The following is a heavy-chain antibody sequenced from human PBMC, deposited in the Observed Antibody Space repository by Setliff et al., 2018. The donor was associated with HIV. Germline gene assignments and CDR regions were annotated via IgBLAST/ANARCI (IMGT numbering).Heavy chain of an antibody. D-gene: IGHD4-4*01. Sequence: SETLSLTCTVSGSSINDSYWSWIRQPPGKGLEWIGYIHNSGSTNSFSSLKRRVTLSLDTSKSQFSLRLTSVTAADTAVYYCARDPTTGVDYWGQGTLVTVSS. J-gene: IGHJ4*02. CDR2: IHNSGST. CDR1: GSSINDSY. CDR3: ARDPTTGVDY. V-gene: IGHV4-59*01.